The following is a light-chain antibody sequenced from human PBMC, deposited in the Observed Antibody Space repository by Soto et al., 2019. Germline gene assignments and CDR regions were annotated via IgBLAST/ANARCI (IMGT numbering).Light chain of an antibody. CDR3: SSYTGSSTYVV. V-gene: IGLV2-14*01. J-gene: IGLJ2*01. CDR2: DVS. Sequence: QSALTQPASVSGSPGQSITISCTGTSSDVGGYNYVCWYQQHPGKAPKLMIYDVSNRPSGVSNRFSGSKSANTDSLTISGLQAEDEADYDCSSYTGSSTYVVFGGGTKLTVL. CDR1: SSDVGGYNY.